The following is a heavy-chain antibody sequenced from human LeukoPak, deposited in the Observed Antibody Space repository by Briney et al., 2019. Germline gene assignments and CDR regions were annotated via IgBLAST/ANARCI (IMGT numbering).Heavy chain of an antibody. CDR1: GGSISSGSYY. V-gene: IGHV4-61*02. CDR2: IYTSGST. D-gene: IGHD3-10*01. Sequence: SQTLSLTCTVSGGSISSGSYYWSWIRQPAGKGLEWIGRIYTSGSTNYNPSLKSRVTISVDTSKSQFSLKLSSVTAADTAVYYCAIAPYYYGSGSYFFDYWGQGTLVTVSS. J-gene: IGHJ4*02. CDR3: AIAPYYYGSGSYFFDY.